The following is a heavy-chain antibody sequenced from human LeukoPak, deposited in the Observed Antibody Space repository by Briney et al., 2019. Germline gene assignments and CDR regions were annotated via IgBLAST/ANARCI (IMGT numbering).Heavy chain of an antibody. CDR1: GFTFSSYG. V-gene: IGHV3-33*06. CDR2: IWYDGSNK. CDR3: AKDLGTAMVTNWY. Sequence: PGGSLRLSCAASGFTFSSYGMHWVRQAPGKGLEWVAVIWYDGSNKYYADSVKGRFTISRDNSKNTLYLQMNSLRAEDTAVYYCAKDLGTAMVTNWYWGQGTLVTVSS. J-gene: IGHJ4*02. D-gene: IGHD5-18*01.